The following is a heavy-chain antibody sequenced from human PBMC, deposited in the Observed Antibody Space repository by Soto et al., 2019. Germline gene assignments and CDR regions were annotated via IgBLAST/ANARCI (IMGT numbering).Heavy chain of an antibody. CDR1: GGSINSYN. J-gene: IGHJ3*01. V-gene: IGHV4-4*07. CDR2: IYSTGRA. Sequence: QVQLQESGPGLMKPSETLSLICIVSGGSINSYNWNWIRQPAGEGLEWIGRIYSTGRAYYNPSLKSRVTMSVDTSKNQVSLKMTSVTAADTALYYCARERTYQLSGDDALDVWGQGTMLTVSS. D-gene: IGHD2-2*01. CDR3: ARERTYQLSGDDALDV.